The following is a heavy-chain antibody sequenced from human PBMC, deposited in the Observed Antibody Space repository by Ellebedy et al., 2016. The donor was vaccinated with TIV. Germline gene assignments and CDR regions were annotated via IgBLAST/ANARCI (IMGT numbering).Heavy chain of an antibody. CDR3: ARQGPYDFDLDY. Sequence: MPSETLSLTCTVSGDSINGYYWSWIRQPPGKGLEYIGHIYYIGTTNYNPFLKSRVTISVDTSKNQVSLKLRSLTAADTAVYFCARQGPYDFDLDYWGQGILVTVSS. V-gene: IGHV4-59*08. CDR1: GDSINGYY. CDR2: IYYIGTT. D-gene: IGHD3-3*01. J-gene: IGHJ4*02.